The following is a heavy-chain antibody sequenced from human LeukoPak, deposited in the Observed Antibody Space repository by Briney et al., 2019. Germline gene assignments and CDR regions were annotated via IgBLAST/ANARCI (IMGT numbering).Heavy chain of an antibody. CDR3: ARVTYYYYGLDV. CDR1: GGSFSGYY. CDR2: INHSGST. J-gene: IGHJ6*02. Sequence: SETLSLTCAVYGGSFSGYYWSWIRQPPGKGLEWIGEINHSGSTNYNPSLKSRVTISVDTSKNQFSLKLSSVTAADTAVYYCARVTYYYYGLDVWGQGTTVTVSS. V-gene: IGHV4-34*01.